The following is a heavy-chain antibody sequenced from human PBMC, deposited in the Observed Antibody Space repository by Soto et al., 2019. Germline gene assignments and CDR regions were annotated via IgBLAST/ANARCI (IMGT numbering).Heavy chain of an antibody. Sequence: VASVKVSCKASGGTFSSYTISWVRQAPGQGLEWMGRIIPILGIANYAQKFQGRVTITADKSTSTAYMELSSLRSEDTAVYYCARGYSGRSSGYPPYFDYWGQGTLVTVSS. CDR2: IIPILGIA. CDR1: GGTFSSYT. D-gene: IGHD3-22*01. V-gene: IGHV1-69*02. CDR3: ARGYSGRSSGYPPYFDY. J-gene: IGHJ4*02.